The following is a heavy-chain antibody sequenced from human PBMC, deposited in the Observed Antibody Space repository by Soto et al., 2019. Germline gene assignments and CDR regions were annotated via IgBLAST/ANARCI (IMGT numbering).Heavy chain of an antibody. CDR2: INAGNGNT. J-gene: IGHJ4*02. V-gene: IGHV1-3*05. Sequence: QVQLVQSGAEEKKPGASVKVSCKASGYTFTSYAMHWVRQAPGQRLEWMGWINAGNGNTKYSQKFQGRVTITRHTSVSTAHTELSSLRSEDTAVYSCARAVAVAADSDYWGQGTLVTVSS. D-gene: IGHD6-19*01. CDR1: GYTFTSYA. CDR3: ARAVAVAADSDY.